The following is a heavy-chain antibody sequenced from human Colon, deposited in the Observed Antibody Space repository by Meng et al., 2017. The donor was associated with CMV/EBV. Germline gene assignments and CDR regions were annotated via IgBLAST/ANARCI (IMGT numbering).Heavy chain of an antibody. CDR2: IYYSRST. CDR3: ARVMVRGVIFY. V-gene: IGHV4-39*07. D-gene: IGHD3-10*01. J-gene: IGHJ4*02. CDR1: GGSTSSTNYY. Sequence: SETLSLTCTVSGGSTSSTNYYWGWIRQPPGKGLEWIGSIYYSRSTYYNPSLKSPVTISIDTSKNQFSLKVSSVTAADTAVYYCARVMVRGVIFYWGQGTLVTVSS.